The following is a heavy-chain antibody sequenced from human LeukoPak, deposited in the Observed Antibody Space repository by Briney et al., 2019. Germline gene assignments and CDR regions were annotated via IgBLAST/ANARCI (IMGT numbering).Heavy chain of an antibody. J-gene: IGHJ6*02. D-gene: IGHD3-3*01. CDR3: ARVRPPPFITIFGAVRIYGMDV. V-gene: IGHV4-61*01. Sequence: SETLSLTCTVSGGSVSSGSYYWSWIRQPPGKGLEWIGYIYYSGSTNYNPSLKSRVTISVDTSKNQFSLKLSSVTAADTAVYYCARVRPPPFITIFGAVRIYGMDVWGQGTTVTVSS. CDR2: IYYSGST. CDR1: GGSVSSGSYY.